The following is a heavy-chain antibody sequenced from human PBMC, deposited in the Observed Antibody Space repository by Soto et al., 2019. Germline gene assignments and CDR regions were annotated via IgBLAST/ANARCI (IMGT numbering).Heavy chain of an antibody. V-gene: IGHV4-30-4*01. Sequence: QVQLQESGPGLVKPSQTLSLTCTVSGGSISSGDYYWSWIRQPPGKGLEWIGYIYYSGSTYYNPSLKSRLTISVDTSKNQFSLKLSSVTAADTAVYYCARAKLGLMVYAPYYFDYWGQGTLVTVSS. D-gene: IGHD2-8*01. CDR3: ARAKLGLMVYAPYYFDY. CDR2: IYYSGST. CDR1: GGSISSGDYY. J-gene: IGHJ4*02.